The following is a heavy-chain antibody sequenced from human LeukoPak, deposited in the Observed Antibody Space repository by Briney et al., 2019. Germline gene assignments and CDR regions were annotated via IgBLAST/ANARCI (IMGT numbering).Heavy chain of an antibody. CDR2: IRWNSGSI. CDR1: GFTFDDYA. J-gene: IGHJ4*02. Sequence: PGRSLRLSCAASGFTFDDYAMHWVRQAPGKGLEWVSGIRWNSGSIGYADSVKGRFTISRGNAKNSLYLQMNSLRAEDTALYYCAKDGSLEWSPYYFDYWGQGTLVTVSS. CDR3: AKDGSLEWSPYYFDY. D-gene: IGHD3-3*01. V-gene: IGHV3-9*01.